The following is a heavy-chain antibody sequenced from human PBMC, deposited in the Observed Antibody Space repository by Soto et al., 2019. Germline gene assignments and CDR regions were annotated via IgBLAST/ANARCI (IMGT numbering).Heavy chain of an antibody. J-gene: IGHJ4*02. CDR3: DIMERWGQAASDY. Sequence: XATLSLTCTVSGGSISSSSYYWGWIRQPPGKGLEWIGSIYYSGSTYYNPSLKSRVTISVDTSKNQFSLKLSSVTAADTAVYYCDIMERWGQAASDYWGQGTLVTVSS. V-gene: IGHV4-39*01. D-gene: IGHD6-13*01. CDR1: GGSISSSSYY. CDR2: IYYSGST.